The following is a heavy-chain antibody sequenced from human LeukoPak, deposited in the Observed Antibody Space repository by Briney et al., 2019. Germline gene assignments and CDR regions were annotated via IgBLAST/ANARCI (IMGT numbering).Heavy chain of an antibody. V-gene: IGHV3-7*01. CDR3: ARVLPYYDSSGPHTFDY. Sequence: PGGSLRLSCAASGFTFSSYWMSWVRQAPGKGLEWVANIKQDGSEKYYVDSVKGRFTISRDNAKNSLYLQMNSLRAEDTAVYYCARVLPYYDSSGPHTFDYWGQGTLVTVSS. CDR2: IKQDGSEK. D-gene: IGHD3-22*01. J-gene: IGHJ4*02. CDR1: GFTFSSYW.